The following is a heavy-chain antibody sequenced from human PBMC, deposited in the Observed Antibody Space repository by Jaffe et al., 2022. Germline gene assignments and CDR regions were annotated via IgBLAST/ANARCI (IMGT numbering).Heavy chain of an antibody. CDR1: GYRFIGYY. J-gene: IGHJ4*02. CDR3: ARVQCPGSRCYIDY. V-gene: IGHV1-2*02. D-gene: IGHD3-10*02. Sequence: QVQLVQSGAEVKKPGASVKVSCKASGYRFIGYYIHWVRQAPKQGLEWMGWIDPNIGGTQYTQKFQGRVTMTRDTSISTAYMELSSLRSDDTALYYCARVQCPGSRCYIDYWGQGTQVIVSS. CDR2: IDPNIGGT.